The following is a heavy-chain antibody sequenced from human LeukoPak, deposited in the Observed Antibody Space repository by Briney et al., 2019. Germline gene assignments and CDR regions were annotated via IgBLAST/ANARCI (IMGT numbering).Heavy chain of an antibody. Sequence: GGSLRLSCAASEFTFTSYELNWVRQAPGKGLEWVSYISSSGNTISYEDSVKGRFTISRGNAKNSLYLQVISLRAEDTAVYYCARGPSIAARYDAFDIWGQGTMVIVSS. V-gene: IGHV3-48*03. J-gene: IGHJ3*02. D-gene: IGHD6-6*01. CDR2: ISSSGNTI. CDR3: ARGPSIAARYDAFDI. CDR1: EFTFTSYE.